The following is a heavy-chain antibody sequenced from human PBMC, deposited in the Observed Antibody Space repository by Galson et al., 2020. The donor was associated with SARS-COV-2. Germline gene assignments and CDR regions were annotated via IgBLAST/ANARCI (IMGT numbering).Heavy chain of an antibody. CDR1: GGSISSSSYY. J-gene: IGHJ4*02. CDR2: IYYSGST. V-gene: IGHV4-39*07. D-gene: IGHD3-10*01. Sequence: SETLSLTCTVSGGSISSSSYYWGWIRQPPGKGLEWIGSIYYSGSTYYNPSLKSRVTISVDTSKNQFSLKLSSVTAADTAVYYCAGDSLVYYGSGSYPRDWGQGTLVTVSS. CDR3: AGDSLVYYGSGSYPRD.